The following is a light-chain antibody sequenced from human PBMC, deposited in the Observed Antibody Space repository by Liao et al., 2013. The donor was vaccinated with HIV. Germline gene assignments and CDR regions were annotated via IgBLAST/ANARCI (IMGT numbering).Light chain of an antibody. CDR3: QVWDSSSDHYF. CDR1: NIGSKN. CDR2: YDT. V-gene: IGLV3-21*04. Sequence: SYVLTQPPSVSVAPGKTARITCGGNNIGSKNVHWYQQMPGQAPVLVIFYDTNRPTGIPDRFSGSNSGNTATLTISRVEAGDEADYYCQVWDSSSDHYFFGTGTKVTVL. J-gene: IGLJ1*01.